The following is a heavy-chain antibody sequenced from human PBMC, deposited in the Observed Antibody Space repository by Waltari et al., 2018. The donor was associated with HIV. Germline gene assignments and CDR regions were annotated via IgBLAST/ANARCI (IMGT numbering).Heavy chain of an antibody. CDR2: IYSGCST. CDR3: ARDSAADGMDV. Sequence: EVQLVESGGGLVQPGGSLRLSCAASGFTVSSNYMSWVRQAPGEVLGWVCVIYSGCSTYDADSVKGRFTISRDNSKNTLYLQMNSLRAEDTAVYYCARDSAADGMDVWGQGTTVTVSS. V-gene: IGHV3-66*01. CDR1: GFTVSSNY. D-gene: IGHD6-13*01. J-gene: IGHJ6*02.